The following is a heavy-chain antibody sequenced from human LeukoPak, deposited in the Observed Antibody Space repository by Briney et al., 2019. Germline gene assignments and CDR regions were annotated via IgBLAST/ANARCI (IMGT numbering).Heavy chain of an antibody. J-gene: IGHJ4*02. V-gene: IGHV3-53*01. D-gene: IGHD6-13*01. CDR1: GFTVSSNY. CDR2: IYSVGST. Sequence: PGGSLRLSCAASGFTVSSNYMSWVRQAPGKGLEWVSIIYSVGSTYYADSVKGRFTISRDNSKNTLYLQMNSLRAEDTAVYYCAKLIAAAGTFDYWGQGTLVTVSS. CDR3: AKLIAAAGTFDY.